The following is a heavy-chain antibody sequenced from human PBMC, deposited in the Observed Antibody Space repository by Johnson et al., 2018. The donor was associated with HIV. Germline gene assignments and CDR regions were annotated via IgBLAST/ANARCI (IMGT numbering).Heavy chain of an antibody. CDR3: VRDDRPDGFDI. CDR2: IKQDGSEK. V-gene: IGHV3-7*01. CDR1: GFTFSSYW. Sequence: MLLVESGGGLVQPGGSLRLSCAASGFTFSSYWMSWVRQAPGKGLEWVANIKQDGSEKYYVDSVKGRFSISRDNAKNSLFLQMNSLRAEDTAVYYCVRDDRPDGFDIWGQGTMVTVSS. J-gene: IGHJ3*02.